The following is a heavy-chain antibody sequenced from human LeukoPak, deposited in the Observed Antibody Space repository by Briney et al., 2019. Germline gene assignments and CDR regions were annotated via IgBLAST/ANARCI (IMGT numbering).Heavy chain of an antibody. V-gene: IGHV1-46*01. J-gene: IGHJ4*02. D-gene: IGHD3-10*01. CDR2: INPSGGST. CDR1: GYTFTSYY. Sequence: ASVKVSCKASGYTFTSYYMHWVRQAPGQGLEWMGLINPSGGSTSYAQKFQGRVTMTRDTSTSTVYMELSSLRSEDTAVYYCARDPSGSILYEYGDIFDYWGQGTLVTVSS. CDR3: ARDPSGSILYEYGDIFDY.